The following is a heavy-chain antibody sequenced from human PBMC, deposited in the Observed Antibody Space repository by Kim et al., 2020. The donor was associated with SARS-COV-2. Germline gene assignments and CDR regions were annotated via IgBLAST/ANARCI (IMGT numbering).Heavy chain of an antibody. V-gene: IGHV4-31*03. CDR3: ARAPGQWLAGGDYWFDP. CDR2: IYYIGST. D-gene: IGHD6-19*01. CDR1: GGSISSGGYY. J-gene: IGHJ5*02. Sequence: SETLYLTCTVSGGSISSGGYYWSWIRQHPGKGLEWIGYIYYIGSTYYNPSLKSRVTISVDTSKNQFSLKLSSVTAADTAVYYCARAPGQWLAGGDYWFDPWGQGTLVTVSS.